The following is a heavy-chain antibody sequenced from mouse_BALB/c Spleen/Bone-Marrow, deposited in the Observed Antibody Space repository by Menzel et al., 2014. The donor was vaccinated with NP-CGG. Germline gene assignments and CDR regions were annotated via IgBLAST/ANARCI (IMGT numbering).Heavy chain of an antibody. CDR2: ISSGSSTI. J-gene: IGHJ2*01. CDR1: GFTFSSFG. D-gene: IGHD4-1*01. V-gene: IGHV5-17*02. Sequence: EVQLVESGGGLVQPGGSRKLFCAASGFTFSSFGMHWVRQAPEKGLEWVAYISSGSSTIFYADTVKGRFTISRDNPKNSLFLQMTSLRSEDTAIYYCTRRGNWEDFDYWGQGTTLTVSS. CDR3: TRRGNWEDFDY.